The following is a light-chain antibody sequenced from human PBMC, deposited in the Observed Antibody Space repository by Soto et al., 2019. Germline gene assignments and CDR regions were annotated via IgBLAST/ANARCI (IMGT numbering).Light chain of an antibody. CDR2: AAS. Sequence: IQLTQSPSSLSASVGDRVTITCRASQGISSYLAWYQQKPGKAPKLLIYAASTLQSGVPSRFSGSGSGTDSTPTISSLQPEDFATYYCQQLNSYPPTFGGGTKVEIK. J-gene: IGKJ4*01. CDR1: QGISSY. V-gene: IGKV1-9*01. CDR3: QQLNSYPPT.